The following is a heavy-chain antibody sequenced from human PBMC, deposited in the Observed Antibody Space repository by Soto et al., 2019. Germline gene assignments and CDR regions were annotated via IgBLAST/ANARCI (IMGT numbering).Heavy chain of an antibody. CDR3: ARSPGYYFDY. Sequence: SETLSLTCTVSVGSIGSGGYYWSWIRQHPGKGLEWIGYIYYSGITYYNPSLKSRVTISVDTSKNQFSLKLSSVTAADTAVYYCARSPGYYFDYWGQGTLVTVSS. V-gene: IGHV4-31*03. J-gene: IGHJ4*02. CDR1: VGSIGSGGYY. CDR2: IYYSGIT.